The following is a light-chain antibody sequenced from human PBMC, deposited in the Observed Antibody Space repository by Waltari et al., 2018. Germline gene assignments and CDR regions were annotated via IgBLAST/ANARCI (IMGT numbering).Light chain of an antibody. V-gene: IGKV1-16*01. CDR2: GSS. Sequence: DIQMTQSPSSLSASVGDTVTITCRASQGVNNFLVWLQQRPGKAPKSLIYGSSTLQSGGPSRFSGSGYGTDFTLTISSLQPEDIATYYCQQHADYPLTFGGGTRVEIK. CDR3: QQHADYPLT. J-gene: IGKJ4*01. CDR1: QGVNNF.